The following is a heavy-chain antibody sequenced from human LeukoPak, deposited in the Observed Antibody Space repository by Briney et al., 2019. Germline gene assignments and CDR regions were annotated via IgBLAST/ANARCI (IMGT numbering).Heavy chain of an antibody. CDR1: GFAFSSYA. CDR2: LTNSGSNT. V-gene: IGHV3-23*01. J-gene: IGHJ3*02. CDR3: AREGYDYIWGSYRPTQAFDI. D-gene: IGHD3-16*02. Sequence: GGSLRLSCAASGFAFSSYAMSWVRQAPGKGLEWVSSLTNSGSNTYYADSVKGRFTISRDNSKNSLYLQMNSLRAEDTAVYYCAREGYDYIWGSYRPTQAFDIWGQGTMVTVSS.